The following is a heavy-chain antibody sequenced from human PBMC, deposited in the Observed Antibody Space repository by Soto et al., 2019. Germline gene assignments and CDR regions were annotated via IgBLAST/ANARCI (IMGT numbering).Heavy chain of an antibody. Sequence: PSETLSLTCTVSGGSISSYYLSWVRQPPGKGLEWIGYIYYSGSTNYNPSLKSRVTISVDTSKNQFSLKLSSVTAADTAVYYCARASSNYAYYSGIDVWGQGTTVT. V-gene: IGHV4-59*01. D-gene: IGHD4-4*01. CDR3: ARASSNYAYYSGIDV. CDR2: IYYSGST. CDR1: GGSISSYY. J-gene: IGHJ6*02.